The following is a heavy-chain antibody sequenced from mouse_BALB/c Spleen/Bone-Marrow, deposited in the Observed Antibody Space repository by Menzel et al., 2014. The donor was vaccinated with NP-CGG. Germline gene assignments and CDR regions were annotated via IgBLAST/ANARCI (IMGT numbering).Heavy chain of an antibody. CDR1: GYSFSNNW. Sequence: VQLQQSGTVLARPGASVKMSCKASGYSFSNNWMHWVKQRPGQGLEWIGAIYPGNSDTSYNQKFKGKAKLTAVTSASTAYMEPSSLTNEDSAVYYGTRSGYYYAMDYWGQGTSVTVSS. CDR2: IYPGNSDT. CDR3: TRSGYYYAMDY. D-gene: IGHD4-1*01. J-gene: IGHJ4*01. V-gene: IGHV1-5*01.